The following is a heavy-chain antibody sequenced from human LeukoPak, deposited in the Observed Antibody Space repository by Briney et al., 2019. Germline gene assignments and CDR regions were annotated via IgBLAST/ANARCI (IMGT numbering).Heavy chain of an antibody. Sequence: PSQTLSFTCTVSGGSISSGDYYRSWIRQPPGKGLEWIGYIYYSGNTYYNPSLKSRVTISVDTSKNQFSLKLSSVTAADTAVYYCARDRGGFEDNWSDPWGQGTLVTVSS. V-gene: IGHV4-30-4*01. CDR3: ARDRGGFEDNWSDP. J-gene: IGHJ5*02. CDR1: GGSISSGDYY. D-gene: IGHD3-16*01. CDR2: IYYSGNT.